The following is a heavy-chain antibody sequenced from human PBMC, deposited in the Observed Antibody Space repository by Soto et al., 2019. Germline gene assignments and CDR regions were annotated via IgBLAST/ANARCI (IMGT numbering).Heavy chain of an antibody. CDR3: ARGRGAFDA. V-gene: IGHV4-34*01. CDR1: GASLSDNY. Sequence: PWETLSLPFTVYGASLSDNYCNWLRQPPGKGLEWIGEINHSGNTNCTPSLGRRVTISIDTFKNQFFLNLSSVSSADTAVYYCARGRGAFDAWGQGTPVTVSS. J-gene: IGHJ5*02. CDR2: INHSGNT.